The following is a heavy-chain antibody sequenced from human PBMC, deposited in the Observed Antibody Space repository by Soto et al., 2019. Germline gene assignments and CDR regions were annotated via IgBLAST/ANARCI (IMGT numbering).Heavy chain of an antibody. J-gene: IGHJ6*02. V-gene: IGHV4-34*01. Sequence: SETLSLTCAVYGGSFGGYYWSWIRQPPGKGLEWIGEIHHSGSTNYNPSLKSRVTISVDTSKNQFSLKLSSVTAADTAVYYCARAPGYSSSWYGGIQYYYGMDVWGQGTTVTVSS. D-gene: IGHD6-13*01. CDR1: GGSFGGYY. CDR2: IHHSGST. CDR3: ARAPGYSSSWYGGIQYYYGMDV.